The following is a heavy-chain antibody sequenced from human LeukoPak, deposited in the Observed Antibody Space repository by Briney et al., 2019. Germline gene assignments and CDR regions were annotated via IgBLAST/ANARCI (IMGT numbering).Heavy chain of an antibody. V-gene: IGHV4-4*07. J-gene: IGHJ5*02. CDR1: GGSISNYY. D-gene: IGHD3-10*01. CDR2: IYSTGRT. Sequence: PSETLSLTCTVSGGSISNYYWSWIRQPAAEGLEWIGRIYSTGRTNYNASLKSRVTMSVDTSNNQFSLKLSSVTAADTAVYYCARDLPSYYFGSGNTFDPWGQGILVTVSS. CDR3: ARDLPSYYFGSGNTFDP.